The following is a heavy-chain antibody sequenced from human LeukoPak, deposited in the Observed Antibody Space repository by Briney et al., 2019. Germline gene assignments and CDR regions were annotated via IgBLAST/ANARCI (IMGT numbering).Heavy chain of an antibody. Sequence: GGSLRLSCVASGFIFSKAWMSWVRQAPGKGLEWIGRIQSKTEGGATDYAAPLKGRFSISRDDSENTLYLQMNSLTTEDTGIYYCTSNWAGDFDNWGQGTLVIVSS. V-gene: IGHV3-15*01. CDR2: IQSKTEGGAT. D-gene: IGHD1-1*01. CDR3: TSNWAGDFDN. J-gene: IGHJ4*02. CDR1: GFIFSKAW.